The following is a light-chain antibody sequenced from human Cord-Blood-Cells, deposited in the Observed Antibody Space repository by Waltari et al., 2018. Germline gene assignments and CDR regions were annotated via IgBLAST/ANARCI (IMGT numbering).Light chain of an antibody. CDR2: SNN. Sequence: QSVLTQPPSASGTPGQRVTIPCSGSSSHIGSNTVNWYQQLPGTAPKLLIYSNNQRPSGVPDRFSGSKSGTSASLAISVLQSEDEADYYCAAWDDSLNGVVFGGGTKLTVL. J-gene: IGLJ2*01. CDR1: SSHIGSNT. V-gene: IGLV1-44*01. CDR3: AAWDDSLNGVV.